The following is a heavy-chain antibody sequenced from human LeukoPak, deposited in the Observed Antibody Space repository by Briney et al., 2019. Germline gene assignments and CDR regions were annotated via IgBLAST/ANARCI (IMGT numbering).Heavy chain of an antibody. CDR2: ISSSGSTI. CDR1: GFTFSDYY. D-gene: IGHD2-2*01. Sequence: GGSLRLSCAASGFTFSDYYMSWIRQAPGKGLEWVSYISSSGSTIYYADSVKGRFTISRDNAKNSLYLQMNSLRAEDMALYYCAKDTRPIIVVVPAAIGAFDIWGQGTMVTVSS. CDR3: AKDTRPIIVVVPAAIGAFDI. V-gene: IGHV3-11*01. J-gene: IGHJ3*02.